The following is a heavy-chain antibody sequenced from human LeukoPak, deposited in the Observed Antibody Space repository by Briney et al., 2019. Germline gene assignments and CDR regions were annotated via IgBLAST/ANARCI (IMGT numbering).Heavy chain of an antibody. CDR1: GFTLGSYW. Sequence: GGSLRLSCAASGFTLGSYWMHWVRQAPGKGLVWVSRIKSDGDGSGTTYADSVKGRFTISRENAKNTLDLQMNSLRAEDTAVYYCARDRIGSYYYMDVWGKGTTVTVSS. D-gene: IGHD1-26*01. V-gene: IGHV3-74*01. J-gene: IGHJ6*03. CDR2: IKSDGDGSGT. CDR3: ARDRIGSYYYMDV.